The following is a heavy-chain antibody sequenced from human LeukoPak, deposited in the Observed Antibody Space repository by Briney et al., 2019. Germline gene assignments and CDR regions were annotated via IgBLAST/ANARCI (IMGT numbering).Heavy chain of an antibody. CDR2: MNPNSGGT. V-gene: IGHV1-2*02. J-gene: IGHJ6*03. Sequence: ASVKVSCKASGYTFTGYYMHWVRQAPGQGLEWMGWMNPNSGGTNYAQKFQGRVTMTRDTSISTAYMELSRLRSDDTAVYYCARGGTAAGGYYYYYMDVWGKGTTVTISS. D-gene: IGHD6-13*01. CDR1: GYTFTGYY. CDR3: ARGGTAAGGYYYYYMDV.